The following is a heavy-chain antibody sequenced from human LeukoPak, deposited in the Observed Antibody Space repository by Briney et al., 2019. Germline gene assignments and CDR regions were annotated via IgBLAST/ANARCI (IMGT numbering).Heavy chain of an antibody. CDR3: ARVWYYDFWSGYSPENAFDI. V-gene: IGHV1-2*02. CDR2: INPNSGGT. J-gene: IGHJ3*02. Sequence: ASVKVSCKASGYTFTGYYMHWVRQAPGQGLEWMGWINPNSGGTNYAQKFQGRVTMTRDTSISTAYMELSRLRSDDTAVYYCARVWYYDFWSGYSPENAFDIWGQGTMVTASS. D-gene: IGHD3-3*01. CDR1: GYTFTGYY.